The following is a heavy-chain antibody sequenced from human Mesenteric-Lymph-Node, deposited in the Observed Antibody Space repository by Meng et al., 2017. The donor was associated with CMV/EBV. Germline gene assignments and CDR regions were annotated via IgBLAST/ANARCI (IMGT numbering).Heavy chain of an antibody. J-gene: IGHJ5*02. V-gene: IGHV4-34*01. CDR3: ARVHITAASNWFDP. D-gene: IGHD6-13*01. Sequence: ESLKISCAVYGGSFSGYYWNWIRQPPGKGLEWIGEINHSGSTNYNPSLNSRVTISVDRSKNQFSLKLSSVTAADTAVYYCARVHITAASNWFDPWGQGTLVTVSS. CDR1: GGSFSGYY. CDR2: INHSGST.